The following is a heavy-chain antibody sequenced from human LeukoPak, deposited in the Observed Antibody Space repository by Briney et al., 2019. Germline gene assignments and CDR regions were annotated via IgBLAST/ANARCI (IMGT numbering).Heavy chain of an antibody. Sequence: GGSLRLSCAASGFTFSSYGMYWVRQAPGKEPEWVAVIWYDGSNKYYADSVKGRFTISRDNSKNTLYLQMNSLRAEDTAVYYCARDRPDSSGYSSFDYWGQGTLVTVSS. CDR3: ARDRPDSSGYSSFDY. V-gene: IGHV3-33*01. CDR1: GFTFSSYG. J-gene: IGHJ4*02. D-gene: IGHD3-22*01. CDR2: IWYDGSNK.